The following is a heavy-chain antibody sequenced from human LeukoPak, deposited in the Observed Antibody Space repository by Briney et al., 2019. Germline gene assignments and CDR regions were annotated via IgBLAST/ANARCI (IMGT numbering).Heavy chain of an antibody. Sequence: SETLSLTCTVSGGSISSYYWSWIRQPAGKGLEWIGRIYTSGSTNYNPSLKSRVTMSVDTSKNQFSLKLSSVTAADTAVYYCARDGSYNWNEGIIKSNWFDPWGQGTLITVSS. CDR2: IYTSGST. D-gene: IGHD1-1*01. V-gene: IGHV4-4*07. J-gene: IGHJ5*02. CDR1: GGSISSYY. CDR3: ARDGSYNWNEGIIKSNWFDP.